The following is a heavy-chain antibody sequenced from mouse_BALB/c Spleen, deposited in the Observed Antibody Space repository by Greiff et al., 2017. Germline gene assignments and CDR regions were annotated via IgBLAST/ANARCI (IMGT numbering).Heavy chain of an antibody. D-gene: IGHD3-1*01. Sequence: EVKLVESGGGLVKPGGSLKLSCAASGFTFSSYAMSWVRQTPEKRLEWDASISSGGSTYYPDSVKGRFTISRDNARNILYLQMSSLRSEDTAMYYCARRGRAYFDYWGQGTTLTVSS. V-gene: IGHV5-6-5*01. CDR3: ARRGRAYFDY. J-gene: IGHJ2*01. CDR1: GFTFSSYA. CDR2: ISSGGST.